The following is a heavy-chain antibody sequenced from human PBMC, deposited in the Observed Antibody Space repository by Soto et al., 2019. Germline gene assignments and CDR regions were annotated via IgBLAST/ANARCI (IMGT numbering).Heavy chain of an antibody. J-gene: IGHJ5*02. V-gene: IGHV3-23*01. Sequence: EVQLLESGGGLVQPGGSLRLSCAASGFTFSSYAMSWVRQAPGKGLEWVSAISGSGGSTYYADSVKGRFTISRDNSKNTLYLQMNSLRAEDTAIYYCAKGGVYVVGASRSWGQGTLVTVSS. D-gene: IGHD1-26*01. CDR1: GFTFSSYA. CDR3: AKGGVYVVGASRS. CDR2: ISGSGGST.